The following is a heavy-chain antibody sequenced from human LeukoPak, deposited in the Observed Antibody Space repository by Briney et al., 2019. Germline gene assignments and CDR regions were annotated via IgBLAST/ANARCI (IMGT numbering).Heavy chain of an antibody. CDR1: GFSFHDYA. V-gene: IGHV3-43*02. J-gene: IGHJ4*02. D-gene: IGHD3-22*01. Sequence: GGSLRLSCAASGFSFHDYAMHWVRQAPGRGLEWVSLISGDGSVTYYADSVKGRFTISRDNSENSLYLQMDSLRPEDTALYYCAKDTRASWDSDGYRDYWGQGTRVTVSS. CDR2: ISGDGSVT. CDR3: AKDTRASWDSDGYRDY.